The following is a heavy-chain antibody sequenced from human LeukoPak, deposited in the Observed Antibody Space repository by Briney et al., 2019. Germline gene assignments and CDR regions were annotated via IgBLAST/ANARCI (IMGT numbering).Heavy chain of an antibody. CDR2: ISGSGGST. D-gene: IGHD1-26*01. J-gene: IGHJ4*02. CDR1: GFTFSSYA. CDR3: ARDRLNGYYTAYYFDY. V-gene: IGHV3-23*01. Sequence: GGSLRLSCAASGFTFSSYAMSWVRQAPGKGLEWVSAISGSGGSTYYADSVKGRFTISRDNSKNTLYLQMNSLRAEDTAVYYCARDRLNGYYTAYYFDYWGQGTLVTVSS.